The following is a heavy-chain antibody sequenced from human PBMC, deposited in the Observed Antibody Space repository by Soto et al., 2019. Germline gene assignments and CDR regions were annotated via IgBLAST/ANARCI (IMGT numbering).Heavy chain of an antibody. Sequence: SETLSLTCTVSGGSISSGGYYWSWIRQHPGKGLEWIGYIYYSGSAYYNPSLKGRVTISVDTSKNQFSLKLSSVTAADTAVYYCASQLNSSSWYIDAFDIWGQGTMVTVSS. CDR1: GGSISSGGYY. J-gene: IGHJ3*02. V-gene: IGHV4-31*03. CDR2: IYYSGSA. CDR3: ASQLNSSSWYIDAFDI. D-gene: IGHD6-13*01.